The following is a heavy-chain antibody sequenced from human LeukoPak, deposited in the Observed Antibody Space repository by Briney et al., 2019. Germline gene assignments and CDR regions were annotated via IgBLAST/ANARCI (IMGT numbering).Heavy chain of an antibody. D-gene: IGHD1-26*01. CDR3: ASGGTSGFDY. J-gene: IGHJ4*02. V-gene: IGHV3-53*01. Sequence: PGGSLRLSCAASGLTLSNNYMSWVRQAPGKGLEGVSVIYSGGGTYYADSVKGRFTISRDNSKNTLYLQMNSLRAEDTAVYYCASGGTSGFDYWGQGTLVTVSS. CDR1: GLTLSNNY. CDR2: IYSGGGT.